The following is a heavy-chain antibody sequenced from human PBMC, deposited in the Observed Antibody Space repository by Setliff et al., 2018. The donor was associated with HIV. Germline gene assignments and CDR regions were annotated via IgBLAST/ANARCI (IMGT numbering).Heavy chain of an antibody. D-gene: IGHD3-22*01. CDR3: ARNFYDSSGYRYEY. CDR2: ISGYNGKT. Sequence: ASVKVSCKPSGYTFTSYGINWVRQAPGQGLEWMGWISGYNGKTNDAQKFQGRVTMTTDTSTSTAYMELRSLRSDDTAVYYCARNFYDSSGYRYEYWGQGTLVTVSS. J-gene: IGHJ4*02. CDR1: GYTFTSYG. V-gene: IGHV1-18*01.